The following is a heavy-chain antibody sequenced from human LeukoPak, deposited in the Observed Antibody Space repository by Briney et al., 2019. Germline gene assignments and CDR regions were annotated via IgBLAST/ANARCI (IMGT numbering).Heavy chain of an antibody. CDR2: INSDSSLM. Sequence: KPGGSLRLSCAASGFTFSSYSMNWVRQAPGKGLEWVSSINSDSSLMFYAESVKGRFTISRDNARNSLYLQMNSLRAEDTAVYYCIGDLFDDYSLDYWGQGALVTVSS. V-gene: IGHV3-21*01. D-gene: IGHD3-16*01. CDR1: GFTFSSYS. CDR3: IGDLFDDYSLDY. J-gene: IGHJ4*02.